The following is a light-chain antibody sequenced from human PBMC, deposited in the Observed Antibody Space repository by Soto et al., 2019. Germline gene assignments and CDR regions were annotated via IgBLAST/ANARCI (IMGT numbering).Light chain of an antibody. CDR1: SSNIGSNT. CDR3: PACEDSMNALV. V-gene: IGLV1-44*01. CDR2: SSN. J-gene: IGLJ3*02. Sequence: QSVLTQPPSASGTPGQRVTISCSGSSSNIGSNTVNWYQQLPGTAPKLIIYSSNQRPSGVPDRFSGSKSGTSASLAISGLQSEDEADYYCPACEDSMNALVFGGGTKVTV.